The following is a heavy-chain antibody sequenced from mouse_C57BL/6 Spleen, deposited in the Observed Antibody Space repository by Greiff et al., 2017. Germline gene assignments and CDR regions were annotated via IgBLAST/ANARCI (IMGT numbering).Heavy chain of an antibody. CDR3: ARKYYGSSYGWYFDV. CDR1: GYSFTGYY. Sequence: VQLKESGPELVKPGASVKISCKASGYSFTGYYMNWVKQSPEKSLEWIGEINPSTGGTTYNQKFKAKATLTVDKSSSTAYMQLKSLTSEDSAVYYCARKYYGSSYGWYFDVWGTGTTVTVSS. V-gene: IGHV1-42*01. D-gene: IGHD1-1*01. CDR2: INPSTGGT. J-gene: IGHJ1*03.